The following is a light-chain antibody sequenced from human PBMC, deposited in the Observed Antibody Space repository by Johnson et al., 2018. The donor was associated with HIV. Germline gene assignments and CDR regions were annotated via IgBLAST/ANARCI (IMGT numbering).Light chain of an antibody. V-gene: IGLV1-51*02. Sequence: QSVLTQPPSVSAAPGQKVTISCSGSNSNIGNNYVSWYQQLPGTAPKLLIYENNKRPSGIPDRFSGSKSGTSATLGITGLQKGDEADYYCGTWDSSLSAEVFGTGTKVTVL. J-gene: IGLJ1*01. CDR1: NSNIGNNY. CDR2: ENN. CDR3: GTWDSSLSAEV.